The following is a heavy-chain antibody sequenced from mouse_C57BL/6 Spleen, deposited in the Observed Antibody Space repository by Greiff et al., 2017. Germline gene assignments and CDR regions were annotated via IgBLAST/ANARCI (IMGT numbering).Heavy chain of an antibody. CDR3: ARGGYAWFAY. CDR1: GFTFSSYG. V-gene: IGHV5-6*02. CDR2: ISSGGSYT. D-gene: IGHD2-2*01. Sequence: VMLVESGGALVKPGGSLKLSCAASGFTFSSYGMSWVRQTPDKRLEWVATISSGGSYTYYPDSVKGRFTISRDNDKNTLYLQMSSLKSEDTAMYCWARGGYAWFAYWGQGTLVTVSA. J-gene: IGHJ3*01.